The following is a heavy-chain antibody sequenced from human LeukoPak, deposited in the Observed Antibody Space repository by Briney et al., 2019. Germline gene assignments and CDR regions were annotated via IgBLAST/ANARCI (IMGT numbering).Heavy chain of an antibody. V-gene: IGHV1-69*13. CDR3: ARGGRGSYSF. Sequence: SVKVSCKVSGYTLTELSMHWVRQAPGKGLEWMGGIIPIFGTANYAQKFQGRVTITADESTSTAYMELRSLRSDDTAVYYCARGGRGSYSFWGQGTLVTVSS. D-gene: IGHD1-26*01. J-gene: IGHJ4*02. CDR1: GYTLTELS. CDR2: IIPIFGTA.